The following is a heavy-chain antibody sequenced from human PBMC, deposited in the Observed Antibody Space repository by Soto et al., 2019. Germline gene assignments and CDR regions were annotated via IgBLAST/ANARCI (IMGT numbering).Heavy chain of an antibody. D-gene: IGHD3-22*01. CDR2: IYYSGST. Sequence: SETLSLTCTVSGGSISSYYWSWIRQPPGKGLEWIGYIYYSGSTNYNPSLKSRVTISVDTSKNQFSLKLSSVTAADTAVYYCARVKSDSSGYWAYYFDYWGQGTLVTVSS. CDR3: ARVKSDSSGYWAYYFDY. CDR1: GGSISSYY. J-gene: IGHJ4*02. V-gene: IGHV4-59*01.